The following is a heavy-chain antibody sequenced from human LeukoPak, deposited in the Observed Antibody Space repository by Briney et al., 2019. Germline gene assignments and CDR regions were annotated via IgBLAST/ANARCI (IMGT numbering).Heavy chain of an antibody. D-gene: IGHD2-15*01. Sequence: PGGSLRLSCAASGFTFSGYAMSWVRQAPGKGLEWVSTITGSGGTTYYADSVKGRFTLSRDNSKNTLYLQMNSLRVEDTAVYYCARQLGYCSGDSCYSDFWGQGTLVTVSS. V-gene: IGHV3-23*01. J-gene: IGHJ4*02. CDR2: ITGSGGTT. CDR3: ARQLGYCSGDSCYSDF. CDR1: GFTFSGYA.